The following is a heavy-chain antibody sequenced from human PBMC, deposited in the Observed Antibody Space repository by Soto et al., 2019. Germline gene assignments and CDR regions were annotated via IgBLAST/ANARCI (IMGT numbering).Heavy chain of an antibody. V-gene: IGHV3-30*18. J-gene: IGHJ4*02. CDR2: ISYDGSNK. Sequence: PGGSLRLSCAASGFTFSSYDMHWVRQAPGKGLEWVAVISYDGSNKYYADSVKGRFTISRDNSKNTLYLQMNSLRAEDTAVYYCAKSYIVATIRPNYFDYWGQGTLVTVSS. D-gene: IGHD5-12*01. CDR1: GFTFSSYD. CDR3: AKSYIVATIRPNYFDY.